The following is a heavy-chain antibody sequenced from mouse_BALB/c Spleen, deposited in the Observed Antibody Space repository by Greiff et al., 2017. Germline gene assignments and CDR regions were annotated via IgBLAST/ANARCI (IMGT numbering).Heavy chain of an antibody. CDR3: ARERAYEYDGAWFAY. CDR2: IWAGGST. Sequence: VMLVESGPGLVAPSQSLSITCTVSGFSLTSYGVHWVRQPPGKGLEWLGVIWAGGSTNYNSALMSRLSISKDNSKSQVFLKMNSLQTDDTAMYYGARERAYEYDGAWFAYWGQGTLVTVSA. J-gene: IGHJ3*01. CDR1: GFSLTSYG. D-gene: IGHD2-4*01. V-gene: IGHV2-9*02.